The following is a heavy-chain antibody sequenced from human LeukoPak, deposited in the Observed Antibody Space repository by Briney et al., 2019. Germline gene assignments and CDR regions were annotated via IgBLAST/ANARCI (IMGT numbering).Heavy chain of an antibody. J-gene: IGHJ3*02. CDR2: ISSSSSYI. V-gene: IGHV3-21*01. D-gene: IGHD6-13*01. Sequence: PGGSLRLSCAASGFTFSTYNMNWVRQAPGKGLEWVSSISSSSSYIYYADSVKGRFTISRDNAKNSLYLQMNSLRAEDTAVYYCARDPYSSSWLRGDAFDIWGQGTMVTVSS. CDR1: GFTFSTYN. CDR3: ARDPYSSSWLRGDAFDI.